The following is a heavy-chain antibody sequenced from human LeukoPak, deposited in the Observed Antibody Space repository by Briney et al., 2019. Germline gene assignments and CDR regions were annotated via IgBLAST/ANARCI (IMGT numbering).Heavy chain of an antibody. CDR3: AKLSGSYTGPFVY. Sequence: GGSLRLSCAASGFTFSSYGMHWVRQAPGKGLEWVAVISYDGSNKYYADSVKGRFTISRDNSKNTLYLQMNSLRAEDTAVYYCAKLSGSYTGPFVYWGQGTLVTVSS. J-gene: IGHJ4*02. D-gene: IGHD1-26*01. CDR2: ISYDGSNK. V-gene: IGHV3-30*18. CDR1: GFTFSSYG.